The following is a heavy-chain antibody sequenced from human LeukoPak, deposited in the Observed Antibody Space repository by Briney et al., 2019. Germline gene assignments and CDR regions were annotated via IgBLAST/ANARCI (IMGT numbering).Heavy chain of an antibody. CDR2: IGTSGATT. V-gene: IGHV3-23*01. Sequence: PGGSLRLSCVTSGFTFSTYVMSWVRKFPGKGLEWLPSIGTSGATTTYADSVKGRFTISRDNSENTLYLQMNSLRVEDTAEYYCARIERCDYWGQGTLVTVSS. CDR3: ARIERCDY. J-gene: IGHJ4*02. CDR1: GFTFSTYV.